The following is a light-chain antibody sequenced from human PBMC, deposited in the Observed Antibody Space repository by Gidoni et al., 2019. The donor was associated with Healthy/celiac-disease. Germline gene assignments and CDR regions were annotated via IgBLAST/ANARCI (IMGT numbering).Light chain of an antibody. J-gene: IGKJ4*01. CDR3: PQSYSFPFFRT. V-gene: IGKV1-39*01. CDR1: QSISSD. CDR2: AAS. Sequence: IQTTQSPASLSASVGDRVTITCRASQSISSDVNWYQQKPGKAPKLLFYAASSLKSGVPSRFSCSGSGTDFTLTIRSLQPGDFASYCSPQSYSFPFFRTFGGGTKVEIK.